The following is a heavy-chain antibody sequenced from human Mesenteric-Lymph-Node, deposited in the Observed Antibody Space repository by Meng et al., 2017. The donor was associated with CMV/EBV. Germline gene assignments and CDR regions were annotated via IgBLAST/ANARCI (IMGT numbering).Heavy chain of an antibody. V-gene: IGHV3-9*01. Sequence: GGSLRLSCAASGFTFDDYAMHWVRQAPGKGLEWVSGISWNSGSIGYADSVKGRFTISRDNAKNSLYLQMNSLRAEDTALYYCAKDGVLDRYTRGTRMDWFDPWGQGTLVTVSS. CDR3: AKDGVLDRYTRGTRMDWFDP. D-gene: IGHD3-10*01. CDR2: ISWNSGSI. CDR1: GFTFDDYA. J-gene: IGHJ5*02.